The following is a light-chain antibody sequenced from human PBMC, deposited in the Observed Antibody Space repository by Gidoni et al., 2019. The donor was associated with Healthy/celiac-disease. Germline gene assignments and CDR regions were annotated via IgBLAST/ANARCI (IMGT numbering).Light chain of an antibody. J-gene: IGKJ1*01. CDR3: QQHNSFWT. V-gene: IGKV1-5*03. CDR1: QTISSW. Sequence: DIQMTQSPSTLSASVGDRVTITCRASQTISSWLAWYQQKPGKAPKLLIYKASTFESGVPSRFSCSESGTEFTLTISSLQPDDFATYYCQQHNSFWTFGQGTKVEAK. CDR2: KAS.